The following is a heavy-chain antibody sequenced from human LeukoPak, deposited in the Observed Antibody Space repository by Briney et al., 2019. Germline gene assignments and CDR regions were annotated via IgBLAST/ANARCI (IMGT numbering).Heavy chain of an antibody. CDR3: ASCPLEYSSSSGHSFYY. J-gene: IGHJ4*02. V-gene: IGHV1-69*05. Sequence: SVKVSCKASGGTFSSYAISWVRQAPGLGLEWMGGIIPIFGTANYAQKFQGRVTIATDESTSTAYMELSSLRSEDTAVYYCASCPLEYSSSSGHSFYYWGQGTLVTVSS. CDR1: GGTFSSYA. CDR2: IIPIFGTA. D-gene: IGHD6-6*01.